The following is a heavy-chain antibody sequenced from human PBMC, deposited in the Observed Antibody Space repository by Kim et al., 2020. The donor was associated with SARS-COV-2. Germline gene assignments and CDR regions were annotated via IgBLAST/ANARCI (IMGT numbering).Heavy chain of an antibody. Sequence: GGSLRLSCAASGFTFSSYGMHWVRQAPGKGLEWVAVISYDGSNKYYADSVKGRFTISRDNSKNTLYLQMNSLRAEDTAVYYCARGPYYYDSSDAFDIWG. CDR2: ISYDGSNK. D-gene: IGHD3-22*01. CDR3: ARGPYYYDSSDAFDI. CDR1: GFTFSSYG. J-gene: IGHJ3*02. V-gene: IGHV3-33*05.